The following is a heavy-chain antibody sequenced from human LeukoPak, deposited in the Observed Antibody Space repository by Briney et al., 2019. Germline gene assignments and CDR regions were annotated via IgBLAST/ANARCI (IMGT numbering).Heavy chain of an antibody. CDR2: IYYSGST. V-gene: IGHV4-59*08. CDR3: ASRDLFYWYFDL. CDR1: GGSISSYY. J-gene: IGHJ2*01. D-gene: IGHD2-21*01. Sequence: SETLSLTCTVSGGSISSYYWSWIRQPPGKGLEWIGYIYYSGSTNYSPSLNSRVTISVDTSKNQFSLKPSSVTAEDRAVYYCASRDLFYWYFDLWGRGTLVTVSS.